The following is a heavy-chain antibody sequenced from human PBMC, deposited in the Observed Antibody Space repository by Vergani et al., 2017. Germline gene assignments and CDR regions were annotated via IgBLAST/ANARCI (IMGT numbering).Heavy chain of an antibody. J-gene: IGHJ4*02. CDR1: GFTFSSYG. CDR3: AKGKSIQCCSSTSCWVLDY. V-gene: IGHV3-30*02. D-gene: IGHD2-2*01. Sequence: QVQLVESGGGVVQPGGSLRLSCAASGFTFSSYGMHWVRQAPGKGLEWVAFIRYDGSNKYYADSVKGRFTISRDNSKNTLYLQMNSLRAEDTAVYYCAKGKSIQCCSSTSCWVLDYWGQGTLVTVSS. CDR2: IRYDGSNK.